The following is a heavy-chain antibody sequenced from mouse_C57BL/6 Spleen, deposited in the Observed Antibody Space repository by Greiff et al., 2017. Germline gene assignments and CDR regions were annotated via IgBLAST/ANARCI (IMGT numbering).Heavy chain of an antibody. Sequence: VQLQQSGPELVKPGASVKISCKASGYAFTSSWMNWVKQRPGQGLEWIGRIYPGDGDTNYNGKFKGKATLTADKSSSTAYMQLSSLTSEDSAVYYCARGCYDGAYWGQGTLVTVSA. CDR1: GYAFTSSW. J-gene: IGHJ3*01. CDR3: ARGCYDGAY. V-gene: IGHV1-82*01. D-gene: IGHD2-12*01. CDR2: IYPGDGDT.